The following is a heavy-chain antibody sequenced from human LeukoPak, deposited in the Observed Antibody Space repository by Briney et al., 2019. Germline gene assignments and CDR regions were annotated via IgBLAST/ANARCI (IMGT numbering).Heavy chain of an antibody. D-gene: IGHD3-22*01. CDR1: GFTFNNYA. Sequence: GGSLRLSCAASGFTFNNYAMSWARQAPGKGLEWVSGISGSGVNTHYADSVKGRFTISRDNSKNTLYLQMNSLRAEDTGVYYCARHSSGNLQPFDSWGQGTLVTVSS. J-gene: IGHJ4*02. CDR3: ARHSSGNLQPFDS. V-gene: IGHV3-23*01. CDR2: ISGSGVNT.